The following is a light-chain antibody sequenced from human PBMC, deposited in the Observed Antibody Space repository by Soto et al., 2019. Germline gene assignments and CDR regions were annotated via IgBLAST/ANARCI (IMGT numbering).Light chain of an antibody. Sequence: QSVLTQPPSACGTPGQRVTISCSGSSSNIGSNTVNWYQQLPGTAPKLLIYSNNQRPSGVPDRFSGSKSGTSASLAISGLQSEDEADYYCAAWDDSLNGFVFRAWTKVTVL. V-gene: IGLV1-44*01. CDR1: SSNIGSNT. J-gene: IGLJ1*01. CDR2: SNN. CDR3: AAWDDSLNGFV.